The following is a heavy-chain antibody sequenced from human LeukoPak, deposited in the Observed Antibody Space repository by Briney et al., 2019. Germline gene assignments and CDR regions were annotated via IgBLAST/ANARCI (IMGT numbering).Heavy chain of an antibody. CDR3: VTTWGAHYWYFDL. V-gene: IGHV3-7*01. CDR1: GFTFSSYW. CDR2: IKQEVSEK. Sequence: GGSLRLSWAAAGFTFSSYWMSWVRQAPGKGLEWVANIKQEVSEKYYVDSVKSRFTISRDNSKNTLYLQMNSLRAEDTAVYYCVTTWGAHYWYFDLWGRGALVTVSS. D-gene: IGHD1-26*01. J-gene: IGHJ2*01.